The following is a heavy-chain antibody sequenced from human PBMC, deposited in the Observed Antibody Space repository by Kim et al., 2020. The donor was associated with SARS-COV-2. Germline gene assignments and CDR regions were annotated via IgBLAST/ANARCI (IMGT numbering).Heavy chain of an antibody. Sequence: GGSLRLSCAASGFTVSSNYMSWVRQAPGKGLEWVSVIYSGGSTYYADSVKGRFTISRDNSKNTLYLQMNSLRAEDTAVYYCARDQGIARLGDRYYYGMDVWGQGTTVTVSS. CDR3: ARDQGIARLGDRYYYGMDV. CDR1: GFTVSSNY. J-gene: IGHJ6*02. V-gene: IGHV3-53*01. CDR2: IYSGGST. D-gene: IGHD6-13*01.